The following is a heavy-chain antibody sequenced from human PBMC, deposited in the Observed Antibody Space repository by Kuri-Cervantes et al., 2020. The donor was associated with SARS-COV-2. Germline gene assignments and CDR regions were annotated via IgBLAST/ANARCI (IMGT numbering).Heavy chain of an antibody. J-gene: IGHJ6*02. Sequence: GSLRLSCAASGFTFSSYAVSWVRQAPGKGLEWVSAISGSGGSTYYADSVKGRFTISRDNSKNTLYLQMNSLRAEDTAVYYCAKGPYYDFWSGYYTTGLFDYYGMDVWGQGTTVTVSS. CDR3: AKGPYYDFWSGYYTTGLFDYYGMDV. CDR1: GFTFSSYA. V-gene: IGHV3-23*01. CDR2: ISGSGGST. D-gene: IGHD3-3*01.